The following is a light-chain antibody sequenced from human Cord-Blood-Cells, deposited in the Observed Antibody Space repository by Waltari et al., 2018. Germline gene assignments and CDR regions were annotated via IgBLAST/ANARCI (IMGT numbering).Light chain of an antibody. CDR3: SSYTSRSTYVV. V-gene: IGLV2-14*01. Sequence: QSALTQPASVSGSPGQSITISSTGTSSDVGGYNYVPCYQQHPGKAPKLMIYDVRNRPSGFSKCFSGSKSGNTASLTISGLQAEDEADYYCSSYTSRSTYVVFGGGTKLTVL. J-gene: IGLJ2*01. CDR1: SSDVGGYNY. CDR2: DVR.